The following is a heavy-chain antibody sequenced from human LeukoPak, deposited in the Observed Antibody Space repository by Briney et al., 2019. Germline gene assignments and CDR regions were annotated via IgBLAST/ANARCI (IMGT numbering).Heavy chain of an antibody. Sequence: PGGSLRLSCAASGFTFSSYSMNWVRQAPGKGLEWVSSISSSSSYIYYADSVKGRFTISRDNAKNSLYLQMNSLRAEDTAVYYCAIFAFGGYNHFDYWGQGTLDTVSS. J-gene: IGHJ4*02. D-gene: IGHD5-18*01. CDR3: AIFAFGGYNHFDY. CDR1: GFTFSSYS. CDR2: ISSSSSYI. V-gene: IGHV3-21*04.